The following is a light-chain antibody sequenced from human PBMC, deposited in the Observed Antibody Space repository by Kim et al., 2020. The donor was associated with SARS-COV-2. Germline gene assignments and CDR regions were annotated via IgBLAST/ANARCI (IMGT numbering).Light chain of an antibody. CDR3: NSRDSSGNHLV. J-gene: IGLJ3*02. V-gene: IGLV3-19*01. CDR2: DKN. CDR1: SLRSYH. Sequence: SSELTQDPTVSVALGQTVRITCQGDSLRSYHASWYQQKPGQAPVLVIYDKNNRPSGIPDRFSGSSSGNTASLTITGAQAEDEADYYCNSRDSSGNHLVFGGGTQLTVL.